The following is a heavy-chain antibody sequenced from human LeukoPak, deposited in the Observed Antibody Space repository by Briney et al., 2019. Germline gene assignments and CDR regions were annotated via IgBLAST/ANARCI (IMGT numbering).Heavy chain of an antibody. J-gene: IGHJ4*02. V-gene: IGHV6-1*01. D-gene: IGHD5-12*01. CDR2: TYYRSKWYN. Sequence: SQTLSLTCAISGDSVSSNSAAWNWIRQSPSRGLEWLGRTYYRSKWYNDYAVSVKSRITINPDTSKNQFSLQLNSVTPEDTAVYYCARYSPSGYSGYDGGSFDYWGQGTLVTVSS. CDR3: ARYSPSGYSGYDGGSFDY. CDR1: GDSVSSNSAA.